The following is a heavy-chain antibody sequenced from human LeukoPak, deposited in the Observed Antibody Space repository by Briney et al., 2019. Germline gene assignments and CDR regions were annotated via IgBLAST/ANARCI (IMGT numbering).Heavy chain of an antibody. Sequence: SETLSLTCSVSGGSISSSSYYWDWIRQLPGKGLEWIGSSYYSGSTYYNPSLKSRVTISVDTSKNQFSLKLSSVTAADTAVYYCARDDAYGDYSMDVWGQGTTVTVSS. CDR3: ARDDAYGDYSMDV. CDR2: SYYSGST. D-gene: IGHD4-17*01. CDR1: GGSISSSSYY. J-gene: IGHJ6*02. V-gene: IGHV4-39*07.